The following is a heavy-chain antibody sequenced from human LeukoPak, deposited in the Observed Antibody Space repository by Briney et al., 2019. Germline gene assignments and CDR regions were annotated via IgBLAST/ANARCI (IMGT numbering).Heavy chain of an antibody. CDR3: TTEASYGLDY. CDR2: IKSKTGGGTT. CDR1: GFTFSNAW. D-gene: IGHD5-18*01. Sequence: PGGSLSLSCAASGFTFSNAWMSWVRQAPGKGLEWVGRIKSKTGGGTTDYAARVKGRFTISRDDSKNTLYLQMNSLKSEDTAVYYCTTEASYGLDYWGQGTLVTVSS. V-gene: IGHV3-15*01. J-gene: IGHJ4*02.